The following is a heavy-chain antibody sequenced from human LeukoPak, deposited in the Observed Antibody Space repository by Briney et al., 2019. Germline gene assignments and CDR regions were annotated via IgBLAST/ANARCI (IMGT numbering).Heavy chain of an antibody. CDR1: GFTFTHYA. CDR3: GKDRGERSGYYCGAYW. D-gene: IGHD3-22*01. J-gene: IGHJ2*01. Sequence: GGSLTLSCAASGFTFTHYAMSWVRQAPGHGLEWVSAFSGSGGSRYYEDSVKGRFPISRDDSKNPIYLQIHKLRAEDTAVCYCGKDRGERSGYYCGAYW. V-gene: IGHV3-23*01. CDR2: FSGSGGSR.